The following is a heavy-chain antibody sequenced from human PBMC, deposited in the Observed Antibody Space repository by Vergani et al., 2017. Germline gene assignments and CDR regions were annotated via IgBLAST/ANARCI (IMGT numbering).Heavy chain of an antibody. CDR3: VNHGPWPYNFDS. Sequence: QVQLRESGPGLVKPSDTLSLNCSVSDYSMMTDTYWGWIRQSPGKSLEWLGSVYHSGRTYYSLSLKTRLTVSVDTSKSQFSLKLTSLTAADTAVYYCVNHGPWPYNFDSWCQGTRVTVSS. D-gene: IGHD4-11*01. J-gene: IGHJ4*02. V-gene: IGHV4-38-2*01. CDR2: VYHSGRT. CDR1: DYSMMTDTY.